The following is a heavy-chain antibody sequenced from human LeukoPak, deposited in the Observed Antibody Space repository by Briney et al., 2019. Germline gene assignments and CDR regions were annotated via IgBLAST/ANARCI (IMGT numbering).Heavy chain of an antibody. V-gene: IGHV4-59*08. J-gene: IGHJ3*02. CDR1: GGSISSSYS. D-gene: IGHD1-26*01. CDR3: ARHEGSGSYLPYAFDI. CDR2: AYNSGTT. Sequence: SETLSLTCTVSGGSISSSYSWSWIRQPPGKGLDWIGYAYNSGTTNYNPSLKSRVTMSVDTSKNQFSLKLSSVTAADTAVYYCARHEGSGSYLPYAFDIWGQGTMVTVSS.